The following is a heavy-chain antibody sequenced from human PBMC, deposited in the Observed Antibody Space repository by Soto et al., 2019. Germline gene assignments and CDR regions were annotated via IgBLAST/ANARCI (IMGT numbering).Heavy chain of an antibody. D-gene: IGHD3-3*01. V-gene: IGHV4-34*01. CDR1: GWSVSGYS. CDR2: INSTGGT. J-gene: IGHJ5*02. CDR3: ATRITVFRLLIPPFDP. Sequence: SSATLSLTWVVYGWSVSGYSWNWIRQPPGKGLERIGEINSTGGTQYNPCLKSRVTMSVHTPKTQFSRRLCSVTAADTAIYHCATRITVFRLLIPPFDPWGQGTQVTVS.